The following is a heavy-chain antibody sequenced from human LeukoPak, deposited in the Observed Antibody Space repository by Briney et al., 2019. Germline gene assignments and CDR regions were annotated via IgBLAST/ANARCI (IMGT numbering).Heavy chain of an antibody. V-gene: IGHV3-21*01. CDR1: GFTFSSYN. CDR3: AREMLAAVAAQS. D-gene: IGHD6-19*01. CDR2: ITSSSSYI. Sequence: PGGSLRLSCAASGFTFSSYNMNWVRQAPGKGPEWVSSITSSSSYIYYADSVKGRFTISRDNAKNSLYLQMNSLRAEDTAVYYCAREMLAAVAAQSWGQGTLVTVSS. J-gene: IGHJ5*02.